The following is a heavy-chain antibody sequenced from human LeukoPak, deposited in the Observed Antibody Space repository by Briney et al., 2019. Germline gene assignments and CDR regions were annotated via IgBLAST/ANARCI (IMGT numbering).Heavy chain of an antibody. V-gene: IGHV4-39*01. CDR3: ARPSSSGYYRN. Sequence: SETLSLTCTVSGGSISSSSYYWGWIRQPPGKGLEWIGSIYYSGSTYYNPSLKSRVTISVDTSKNQFSLKLSSVTAADTAVYYCARPSSSGYYRNWGQGTLVTVSS. CDR1: GGSISSSSYY. CDR2: IYYSGST. J-gene: IGHJ4*02. D-gene: IGHD3-22*01.